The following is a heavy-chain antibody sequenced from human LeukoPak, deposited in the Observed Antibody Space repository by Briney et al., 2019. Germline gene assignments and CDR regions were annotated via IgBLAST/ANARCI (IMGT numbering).Heavy chain of an antibody. Sequence: SETLSLTCTVSGDSVSSGNYYLTWIRQPPGKGLDWITYMSPSGTTKYNPSLKSRVTISVDTSKNQFSLKLSSVTAADTAVYYCARDSGSSWRSYGMDVWGQGTTVTVSS. CDR3: ARDSGSSWRSYGMDV. J-gene: IGHJ6*02. V-gene: IGHV4-61*01. D-gene: IGHD6-13*01. CDR2: MSPSGTT. CDR1: GDSVSSGNYY.